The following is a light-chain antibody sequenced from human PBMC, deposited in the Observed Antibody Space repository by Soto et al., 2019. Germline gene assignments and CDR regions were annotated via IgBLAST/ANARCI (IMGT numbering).Light chain of an antibody. Sequence: DIQLTQSPSFLSASVGDRVIITCRASQDISDYLAWYQQRPGKAPKLLIYAASTLQSGVPSRFSGSGSWTEFTLTISSLQPEDFATYSCQQLNSYPLTFGGGTKVEIK. V-gene: IGKV1-9*01. CDR1: QDISDY. CDR3: QQLNSYPLT. J-gene: IGKJ4*01. CDR2: AAS.